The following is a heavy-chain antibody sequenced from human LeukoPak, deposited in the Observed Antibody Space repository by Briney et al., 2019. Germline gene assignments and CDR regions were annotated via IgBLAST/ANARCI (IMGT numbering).Heavy chain of an antibody. D-gene: IGHD4-23*01. CDR1: GFTFSSYS. Sequence: GGSLRLSCAASGFTFSSYSMNWVRQAPGKGLEWVSSISSSSSYIYYADSVKGRFTISRDNAKNSLYLQMNSLRAEDTALYYCASSYGGNSKAWAYWGQGTLVTVSS. V-gene: IGHV3-21*04. CDR3: ASSYGGNSKAWAY. J-gene: IGHJ4*02. CDR2: ISSSSSYI.